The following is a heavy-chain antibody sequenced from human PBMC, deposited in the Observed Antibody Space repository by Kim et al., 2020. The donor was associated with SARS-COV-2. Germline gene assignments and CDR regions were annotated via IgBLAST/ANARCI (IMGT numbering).Heavy chain of an antibody. D-gene: IGHD3-22*01. V-gene: IGHV1-2*04. CDR1: GYTFTGYY. CDR2: INPNSGGT. J-gene: IGHJ6*02. Sequence: SVKVSCKASGYTFTGYYMHWVRQAPGQGLEWMGWINPNSGGTNYAQKFQGWVTMTRDTSISTAYMELSRLRSDDTAVYYCARDHYYDSSGYYGYGMDVWGQGTTVTVSS. CDR3: ARDHYYDSSGYYGYGMDV.